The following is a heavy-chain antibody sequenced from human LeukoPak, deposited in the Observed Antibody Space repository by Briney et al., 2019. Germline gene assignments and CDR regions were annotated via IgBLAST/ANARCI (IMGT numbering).Heavy chain of an antibody. J-gene: IGHJ3*02. CDR1: GFTFSIYW. CDR2: IKEDGSEK. Sequence: GGSLRLSCAASGFTFSIYWMSWVRQAPGKGLEWVANIKEDGSEKYYVDSVKGRFTISRDNAKNSLYLQLNSLRAEDTAVYYCARFRNAPYDAFDIWGQGTMVTVSS. D-gene: IGHD4-4*01. V-gene: IGHV3-7*01. CDR3: ARFRNAPYDAFDI.